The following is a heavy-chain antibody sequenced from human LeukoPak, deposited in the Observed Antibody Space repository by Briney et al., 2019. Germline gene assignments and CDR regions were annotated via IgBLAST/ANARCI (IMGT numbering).Heavy chain of an antibody. V-gene: IGHV1-2*02. CDR2: INPTSGDT. CDR1: GYTFAGYY. D-gene: IGHD2-2*02. Sequence: ASVKFSCKASGYTFAGYYMHWMRQAPGQGLEWMGWINPTSGDTNYAQKFQGRVTMTRDTSITTAYMELSRLRSDDTAVYYCARDLAGQYCSSTTYCTFIRDTYFDYWGQGTLVTVSS. J-gene: IGHJ4*02. CDR3: ARDLAGQYCSSTTYCTFIRDTYFDY.